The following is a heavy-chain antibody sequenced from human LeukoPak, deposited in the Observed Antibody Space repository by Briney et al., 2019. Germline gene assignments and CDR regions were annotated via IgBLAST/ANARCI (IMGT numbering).Heavy chain of an antibody. CDR3: AKDKSTVWYYYYYMDV. D-gene: IGHD4-11*01. Sequence: GRSLRLSCAASGFTFSSYGMHWVRQAQGKGLEWVAFIRYDGSNKYYADSVKGRFTISRDNSKNTLYLQMNSLRAEDTAVYYCAKDKSTVWYYYYYMDVWGKGTTVTVSS. CDR1: GFTFSSYG. J-gene: IGHJ6*03. V-gene: IGHV3-30*02. CDR2: IRYDGSNK.